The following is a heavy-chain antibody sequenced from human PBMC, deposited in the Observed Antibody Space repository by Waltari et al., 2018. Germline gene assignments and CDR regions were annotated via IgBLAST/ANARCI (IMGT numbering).Heavy chain of an antibody. V-gene: IGHV4-59*12. CDR1: GGSISSYY. J-gene: IGHJ5*02. CDR2: IYYSGST. CDR3: AREPGQLATYNNWFDP. D-gene: IGHD5-12*01. Sequence: QVQLQESGPGLVKPSETLSLTCTVSGGSISSYYWSWIRQPPGKGLEWIGYIYYSGSTNYNPSLKSRVTISVDTSKNQFSLKLSSVTAADTAVYYCAREPGQLATYNNWFDPWGQGTLVTVSS.